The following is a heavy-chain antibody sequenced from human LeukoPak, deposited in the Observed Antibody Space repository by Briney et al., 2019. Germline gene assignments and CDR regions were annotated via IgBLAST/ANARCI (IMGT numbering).Heavy chain of an antibody. J-gene: IGHJ4*02. CDR2: IYYSGST. D-gene: IGHD4-11*01. Sequence: PSETLPLTCTVSGGSISSSSYYWGWIRQPPGKGLEWIGSIYYSGSTYYNPSLKSRVTISVDTSKNQFSLKLSSVTAADTAVYYCARLKYSNYDYYFDYWGQGTLVTVSS. CDR3: ARLKYSNYDYYFDY. CDR1: GGSISSSSYY. V-gene: IGHV4-39*01.